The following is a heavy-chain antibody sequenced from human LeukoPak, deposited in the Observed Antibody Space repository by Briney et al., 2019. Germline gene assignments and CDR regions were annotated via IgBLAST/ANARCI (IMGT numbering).Heavy chain of an antibody. CDR1: GFSLRTSGMC. J-gene: IGHJ5*02. V-gene: IGHV2-70*11. CDR3: ARMGGNLFDP. Sequence: SGPALVKPTQTLTLTCTFFGFSLRTSGMCVSWIRQPPGKALEWLARIDWDDDKYYSTSLKTRLTISKDTSKNQVVLTMTNMDPVDIATYYSARMGGNLFDPWGQGTLVTVSS. CDR2: IDWDDDK. D-gene: IGHD3-16*01.